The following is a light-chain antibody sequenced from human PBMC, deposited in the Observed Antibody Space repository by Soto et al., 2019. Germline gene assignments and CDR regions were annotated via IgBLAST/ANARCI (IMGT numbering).Light chain of an antibody. J-gene: IGKJ4*01. CDR1: QSVGADY. CDR2: AAS. V-gene: IGKV3-20*01. CDR3: HQYYTSHT. Sequence: EVVLTQSPGTLSLSPGEGATLSCRASQSVGADYLAWYQQKPGQAPRLLIYAASSRAAGIPDRFSGSASGTDFTLSIRRLEPEDFAVYYCHQYYTSHTFGGGTRVEIK.